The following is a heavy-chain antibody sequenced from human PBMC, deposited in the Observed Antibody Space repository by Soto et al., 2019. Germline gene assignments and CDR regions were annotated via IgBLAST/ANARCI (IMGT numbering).Heavy chain of an antibody. V-gene: IGHV2-5*02. CDR1: GFSLSTSGVG. D-gene: IGHD3-9*01. CDR3: AHAPIRYFDWLPDSGFDY. Sequence: SGPTLVNPTQTLTLTCTFSGFSLSTSGVGVGWIRQPPGKALEWLALIYWDDDKRYSPSLKSRLTITKDTSKNQVVLTMTNMDPVDTATYYCAHAPIRYFDWLPDSGFDYWGQGTLVTVSS. CDR2: IYWDDDK. J-gene: IGHJ4*02.